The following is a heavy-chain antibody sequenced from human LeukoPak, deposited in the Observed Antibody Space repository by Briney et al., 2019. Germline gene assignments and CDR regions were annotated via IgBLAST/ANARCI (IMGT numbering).Heavy chain of an antibody. D-gene: IGHD5-18*01. V-gene: IGHV3-23*01. CDR2: ISGSGGST. J-gene: IGHJ6*02. CDR1: GFTFGSYA. CDR3: ANLDTAMVYYYGMDV. Sequence: GGSLRLSCAASGFTFGSYAMSWVRQAPGKGLEWVSAISGSGGSTYYADSVKGRFTISRDNSKNTLYLQMNSLRAEDTAVYYCANLDTAMVYYYGMDVWGQGTTVTVSS.